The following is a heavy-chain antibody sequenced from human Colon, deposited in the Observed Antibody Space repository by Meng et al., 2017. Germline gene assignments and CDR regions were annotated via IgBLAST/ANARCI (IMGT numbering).Heavy chain of an antibody. CDR1: GGSISSYY. D-gene: IGHD3-10*01. V-gene: IGHV4-59*01. J-gene: IGHJ6*02. CDR2: IYYSGST. Sequence: GSLRLSCTVSGGSISSYYWSWIRQPPGKGLEWIGYIYYSGSTNYNPSLKSRVTISVDTSKNQFSLKLSSVTAADTAVYYCARATVRGVISYYYYYGMDVWGQGTTVTVSS. CDR3: ARATVRGVISYYYYYGMDV.